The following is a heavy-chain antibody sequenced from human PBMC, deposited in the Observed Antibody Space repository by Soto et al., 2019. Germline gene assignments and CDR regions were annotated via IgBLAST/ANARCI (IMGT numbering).Heavy chain of an antibody. V-gene: IGHV4-61*08. CDR2: IYSSGRT. Sequence: PSETLSLTCTVSGGSVNSDDYYWSWIRQPPGKGLEWIGYIYSSGRTNYNPSLMSRVTISLDTSRNQFSLKLSSVTAADTAVFFCAREYSNSPEAFDSWGQGTLVTVYS. CDR3: AREYSNSPEAFDS. J-gene: IGHJ4*02. CDR1: GGSVNSDDYY. D-gene: IGHD1-26*01.